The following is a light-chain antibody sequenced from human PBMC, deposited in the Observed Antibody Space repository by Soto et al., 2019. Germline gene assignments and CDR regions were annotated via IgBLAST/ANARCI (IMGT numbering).Light chain of an antibody. V-gene: IGKV4-1*01. Sequence: DIVMTQSPDSLAVSLGERATINCKSSQSVLYSSNNKNYLAWYQQKPGEPPKRLIYWASTRDSGVPDRFSGSGSGTDFTLTISSLQAEDVAVYYCQQYYSTPMYTFGQGTKLEIK. CDR2: WAS. CDR3: QQYYSTPMYT. CDR1: QSVLYSSNNKNY. J-gene: IGKJ2*01.